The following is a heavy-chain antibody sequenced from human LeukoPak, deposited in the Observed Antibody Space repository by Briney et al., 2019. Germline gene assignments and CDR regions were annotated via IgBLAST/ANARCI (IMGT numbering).Heavy chain of an antibody. Sequence: GESLKISCKGSGYSFTSYWIAWVRQMPGKGLEWMGIVYPGDSDTRYSPSFQGQVTISVDKSLRTAYLQWNSLKASDTAMFYCARRGYCSGDGCFSHVFDIWGQGTVVTVSS. J-gene: IGHJ3*02. CDR2: VYPGDSDT. CDR3: ARRGYCSGDGCFSHVFDI. D-gene: IGHD2-15*01. V-gene: IGHV5-51*01. CDR1: GYSFTSYW.